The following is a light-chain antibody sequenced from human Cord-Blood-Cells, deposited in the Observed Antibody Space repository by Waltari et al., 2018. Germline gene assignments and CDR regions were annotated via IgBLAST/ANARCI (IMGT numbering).Light chain of an antibody. CDR2: GAS. V-gene: IGKV3-20*01. J-gene: IGKJ1*01. CDR1: QSVSSSN. Sequence: EFVLTQCPGTLSLSPGERATLSCRASQSVSSSNLAWSQQKPGQAPRLLIYGASSRATGIPDRFSGSGSGTDFTLTISRLEPEDFAVYYCQQYGSSPRTFGQGTKVEIK. CDR3: QQYGSSPRT.